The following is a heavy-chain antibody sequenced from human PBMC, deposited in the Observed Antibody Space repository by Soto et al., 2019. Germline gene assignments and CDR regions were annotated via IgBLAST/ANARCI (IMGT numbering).Heavy chain of an antibody. D-gene: IGHD3-3*01. CDR2: ISSSSSYI. CDR1: GFTFSSYS. CDR3: ARAGDAGIRFVEWNLVRDYYYMDV. Sequence: PGGSLRLSCAASGFTFSSYSMNWVRQAPGKGLEWVSSISSSSSYIYYADSVKGRFTISRDNAKNSLYLQMNSLRAEDTAVYYCARAGDAGIRFVEWNLVRDYYYMDVWGKGNTVTVSS. J-gene: IGHJ6*03. V-gene: IGHV3-21*01.